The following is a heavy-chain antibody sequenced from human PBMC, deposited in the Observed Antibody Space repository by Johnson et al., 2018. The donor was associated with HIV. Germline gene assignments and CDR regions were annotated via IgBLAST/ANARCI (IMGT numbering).Heavy chain of an antibody. CDR1: GFSFSSYG. Sequence: QVQLVESGGGVVQPGGSLRLSCAATGFSFSSYGMHWVRQAPGKGLEWVAFTQYDGSKTYYGDSVRGRFTISRDNSKNTLYLQMNSLKTEDTAVYYCTTDQLQQLVHDAFDIWGQGTMVTVSS. J-gene: IGHJ3*02. D-gene: IGHD6-13*01. CDR2: TQYDGSKT. CDR3: TTDQLQQLVHDAFDI. V-gene: IGHV3-30*02.